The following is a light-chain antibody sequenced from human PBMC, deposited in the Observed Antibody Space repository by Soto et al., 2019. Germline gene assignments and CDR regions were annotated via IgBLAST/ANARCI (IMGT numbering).Light chain of an antibody. CDR2: QAS. Sequence: DIVLTQSPATLSLSPGEGATLSCRASQSVGSYLAWYQQKPGQAPRLLIYQASNRATGIPAKFSGSGSGTDFTLTISSLGPEDFAVYYCQQYGSSPTFGQGTKVDIK. CDR3: QQYGSSPT. J-gene: IGKJ1*01. CDR1: QSVGSY. V-gene: IGKV3-11*01.